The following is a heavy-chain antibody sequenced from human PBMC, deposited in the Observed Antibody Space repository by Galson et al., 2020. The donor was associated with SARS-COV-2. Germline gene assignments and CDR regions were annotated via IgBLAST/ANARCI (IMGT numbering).Heavy chain of an antibody. CDR1: GDSIRSGGDR. CDR2: IHYAGRA. D-gene: IGHD3-10*01. J-gene: IGHJ6*02. V-gene: IGHV4-31*03. Sequence: ASETLSLTCIVSGDSIRSGGDRWAWIRQSPGKGLEWIGDIHYAGRASYNPSLKSRVVISVDTSKSQFSLMMSSMTAADTAVYYCARDRRIFRRDRIYYYGVNVWGQGTTVTVSS. CDR3: ARDRRIFRRDRIYYYGVNV.